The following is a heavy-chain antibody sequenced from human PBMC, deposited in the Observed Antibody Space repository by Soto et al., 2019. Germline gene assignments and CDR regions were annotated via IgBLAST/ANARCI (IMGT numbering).Heavy chain of an antibody. J-gene: IGHJ6*02. Sequence: GGSLRLSCVASGFPFNNAWMSWVRQAPGKGLEWVGLIKSITDGATTEYAAPVKGRFTISRDDSNTTVYMQMNSLKTEDTGVYYCTADAYCGRNVCYHFYYNYALDDWGPGTTVTVSS. D-gene: IGHD2-21*01. CDR3: TADAYCGRNVCYHFYYNYALDD. CDR1: GFPFNNAW. V-gene: IGHV3-15*01. CDR2: IKSITDGATT.